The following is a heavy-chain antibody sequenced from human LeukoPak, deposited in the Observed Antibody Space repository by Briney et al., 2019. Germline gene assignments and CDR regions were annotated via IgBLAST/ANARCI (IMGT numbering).Heavy chain of an antibody. Sequence: SGGPRTLPCAASVFPFRDHDMDGARQAPGRGREGVVRTRKKANRYSTGYPAAVKRKLTISRDNSKISLYLQMNSVKTVDTAVYYCVSLYDFWSGYYWGQGTLVTVSS. CDR3: VSLYDFWSGYY. CDR2: TRKKANRYST. D-gene: IGHD3-3*01. CDR1: VFPFRDHD. V-gene: IGHV3-72*01. J-gene: IGHJ4*02.